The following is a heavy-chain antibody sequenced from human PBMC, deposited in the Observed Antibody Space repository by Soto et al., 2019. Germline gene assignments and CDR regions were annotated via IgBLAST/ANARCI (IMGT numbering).Heavy chain of an antibody. J-gene: IGHJ4*02. V-gene: IGHV4-59*06. D-gene: IGHD2-2*01. CDR3: ARSSTSANYFDY. CDR2: TYHSGNT. Sequence: PSETLSLTCTVSGGTISSYYCSCIRQPPGKGLEWIGHTYHSGNTYYNPSLKSRVTISVDTSKNQFSLKLSSVTAADTAVYYCARSSTSANYFDYWGQGTLVTVSS. CDR1: GGTISSYY.